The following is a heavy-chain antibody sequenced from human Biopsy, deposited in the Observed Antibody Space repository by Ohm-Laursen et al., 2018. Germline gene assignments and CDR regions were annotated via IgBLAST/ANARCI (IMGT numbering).Heavy chain of an antibody. CDR2: VNPSGSTT. Sequence: ASVKASCKASGYSFTSYYMHWVRQAPGQGLEWMGMVNPSGSTTSYPQIFQGRVTMTRDTSKSTVYMELSSLRSADTAVYFCARNTGWYGDLYYFDYWGQGTLVTVSS. CDR1: GYSFTSYY. CDR3: ARNTGWYGDLYYFDY. V-gene: IGHV1-46*01. J-gene: IGHJ4*02. D-gene: IGHD6-19*01.